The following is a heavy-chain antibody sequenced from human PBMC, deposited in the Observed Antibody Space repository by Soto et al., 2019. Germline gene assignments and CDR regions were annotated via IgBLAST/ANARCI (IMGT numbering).Heavy chain of an antibody. V-gene: IGHV2-70*04. CDR2: IDWDDDK. Sequence: SGPTLVNPTQTLTLTCTFSGFSLSTSGMRVSWIRQPPGKALEWLARIDWDDDKFYSTSLKTRLTISKDTSKNQVVLTMTNMDPVDTATYYCARTYYGSGSLLFDYWGQGTLVTVSS. CDR1: GFSLSTSGMR. J-gene: IGHJ4*02. D-gene: IGHD3-10*01. CDR3: ARTYYGSGSLLFDY.